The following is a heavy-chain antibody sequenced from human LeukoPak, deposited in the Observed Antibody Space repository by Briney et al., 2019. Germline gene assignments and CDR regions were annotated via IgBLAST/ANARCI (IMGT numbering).Heavy chain of an antibody. CDR2: IIPIFGTA. D-gene: IGHD5-18*01. J-gene: IGHJ6*03. CDR3: ARSHSYGYYYYYYYMDV. V-gene: IGHV1-69*05. Sequence: ASVKVSCKASGGTFSSYAISWVRQAPGQGLEWMGRIIPIFGTANYAQKFQGRVTITTDESTSTAYMELSSLRSEDTAVYYCARSHSYGYYYYYYYMDVWGKGTTVTVS. CDR1: GGTFSSYA.